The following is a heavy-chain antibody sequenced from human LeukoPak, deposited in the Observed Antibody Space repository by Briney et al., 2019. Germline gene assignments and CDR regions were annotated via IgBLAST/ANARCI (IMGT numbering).Heavy chain of an antibody. CDR1: GGTFSSYA. CDR2: IIPIFGTA. V-gene: IGHV1-69*13. Sequence: GASVKVSCKASGGTFSSYAISWVRQAPGQGLEWMGGIIPIFGTANYAQKFQGRVTITADESTSTAYMELSSLRSEDTAVYYCARVHYGDPGRFDYWGQGTLVTVSS. CDR3: ARVHYGDPGRFDY. D-gene: IGHD4-17*01. J-gene: IGHJ4*02.